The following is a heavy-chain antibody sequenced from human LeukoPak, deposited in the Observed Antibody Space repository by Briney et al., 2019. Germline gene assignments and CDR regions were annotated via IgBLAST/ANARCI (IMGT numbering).Heavy chain of an antibody. CDR2: IYYSGST. Sequence: PSETLSLTCSVSGGSISSGYYYWGWIRQPPGKGLEWIGSIYYSGSTYYNPSLKSRVTISVDTSKNQFSLNLSSVTAADTAVYYCARTTYSSSRTFDYWGQGTLVTVSS. V-gene: IGHV4-39*01. CDR3: ARTTYSSSRTFDY. CDR1: GGSISSGYYY. J-gene: IGHJ4*02. D-gene: IGHD6-13*01.